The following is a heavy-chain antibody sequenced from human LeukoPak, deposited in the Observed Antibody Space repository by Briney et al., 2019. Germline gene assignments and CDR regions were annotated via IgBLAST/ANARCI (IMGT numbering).Heavy chain of an antibody. CDR2: ISGYNGNT. D-gene: IGHD6-13*01. J-gene: IGHJ3*01. CDR1: GYTFTSYG. CDR3: ARSWYSSSWYHAFDV. Sequence: ASVKVSCTASGYTFTSYGISWVRQAPGQGLEWMGWISGYNGNTNYAQKLQGRVTMTTDTSTSTAYMELRSLRSDDTAVYYCARSWYSSSWYHAFDVWGQGTMVTVS. V-gene: IGHV1-18*01.